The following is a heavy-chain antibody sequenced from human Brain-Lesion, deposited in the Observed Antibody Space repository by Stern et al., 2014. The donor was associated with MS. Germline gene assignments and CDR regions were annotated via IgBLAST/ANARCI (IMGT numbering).Heavy chain of an antibody. CDR3: ATYYYDSTGYNDF. V-gene: IGHV1-2*02. CDR2: INPKSGGT. D-gene: IGHD3-22*01. CDR1: GYTFTGYY. Sequence: QVQLVQSGAEVKKPGASVKVSCKASGYTFTGYYLHWVRQAPGQGLEWMGWINPKSGGTNYAQKFQGGVTMTRDTSINTAYMELSRPRSDDTAVYYCATYYYDSTGYNDFWGQGTLVTVSS. J-gene: IGHJ4*02.